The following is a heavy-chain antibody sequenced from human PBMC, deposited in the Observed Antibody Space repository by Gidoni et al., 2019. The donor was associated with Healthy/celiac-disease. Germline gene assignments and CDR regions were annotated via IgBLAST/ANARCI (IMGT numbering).Heavy chain of an antibody. D-gene: IGHD3-22*01. Sequence: QLQLQESGPGLVKPSETLSLTCTVSGGSISSSSYYWGWIRQPPGKGLEWIGSIYYSGSTYYNPSLKSRVTISVDTSKNQFSLKLSSVTAADTAVYYCARLANYYDSSGTRAYFDYWGQGTLVTVSS. CDR3: ARLANYYDSSGTRAYFDY. J-gene: IGHJ4*02. CDR2: IYYSGST. CDR1: GGSISSSSYY. V-gene: IGHV4-39*01.